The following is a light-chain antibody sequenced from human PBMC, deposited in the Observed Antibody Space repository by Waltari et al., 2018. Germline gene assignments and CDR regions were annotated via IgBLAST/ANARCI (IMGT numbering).Light chain of an antibody. Sequence: SVLTQPPSVSGAPGPRVTISCTGSTPNIGARFDVHWYQQLPGTAPNLLIYDTTNRPSGVPDRFSGSRSGTSASLAISGLQPEDEADYYCQSYDHTLSASVFGGGTKLTVL. J-gene: IGLJ2*01. CDR1: TPNIGARFD. CDR3: QSYDHTLSASV. CDR2: DTT. V-gene: IGLV1-40*01.